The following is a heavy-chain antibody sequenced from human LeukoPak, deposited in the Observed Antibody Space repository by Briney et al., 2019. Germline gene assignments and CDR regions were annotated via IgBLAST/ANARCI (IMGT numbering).Heavy chain of an antibody. CDR3: ARTYGSSGLGYFDL. Sequence: SETLSLTCTVSGGPISSYYWSWIRQPPGKGLEWIGYIYYSGSTNYSPSLKSRLTISVDTSKNQFSLKLSSVTAADTAVYYCARTYGSSGLGYFDLWGRGTLVTVSS. V-gene: IGHV4-59*01. CDR2: IYYSGST. D-gene: IGHD6-13*01. CDR1: GGPISSYY. J-gene: IGHJ2*01.